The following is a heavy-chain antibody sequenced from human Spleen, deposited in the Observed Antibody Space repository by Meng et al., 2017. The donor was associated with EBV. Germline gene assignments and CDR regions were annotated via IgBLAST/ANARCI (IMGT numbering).Heavy chain of an antibody. CDR2: AHYSGST. D-gene: IGHD5/OR15-5a*01. CDR1: GYSINSVLY. Sequence: VPLHDSGTGLVMPPATLSLPCTVSGYSINSVLYWAWLRQPPGRGLEWLGSAHYSGSTSYSPSLKSRVTVSIDTSKNQFSLRLTSVTAADTALYYCARPFPSIVSPRLDPFGDWGQGTLVTVSS. CDR3: ARPFPSIVSPRLDPFGD. J-gene: IGHJ4*02. V-gene: IGHV4-38-2*02.